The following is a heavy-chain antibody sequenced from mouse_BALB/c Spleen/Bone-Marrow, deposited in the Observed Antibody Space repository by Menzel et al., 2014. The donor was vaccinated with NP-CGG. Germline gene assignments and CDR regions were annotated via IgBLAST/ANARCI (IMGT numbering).Heavy chain of an antibody. CDR3: XXXXXXXSLFAY. D-gene: IGHD6-1*01. CDR1: GFNIKDTY. J-gene: IGHJ3*01. V-gene: IGHV14-3*02. CDR2: IDPANGNT. Sequence: VQLKESGAELVKPGAXVKLSCTASGFNIKDTYMHWVKQRPEQGLEWIGRIDPANGNTKYDPKFQGKATITADTSSNAAYLQLSSLTSEDTAVXXXXXXXXXXSLFAYWGXGTLVTVSA.